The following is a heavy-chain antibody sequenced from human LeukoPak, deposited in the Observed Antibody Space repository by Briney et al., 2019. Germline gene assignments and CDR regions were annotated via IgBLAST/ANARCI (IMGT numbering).Heavy chain of an antibody. V-gene: IGHV4-38-2*02. CDR1: DYSISSGYY. CDR3: ARHGYCGGDCYLFDY. D-gene: IGHD2-21*01. J-gene: IGHJ4*02. CDR2: VYHSGST. Sequence: PSETLSLTCTVSDYSISSGYYWGWIRQPPGKGLEWIGSVYHSGSTYYNPPLKSRVTISIDTSKNQFSLKLTSVTAADTAVYYCARHGYCGGDCYLFDYWGQGTLVTVSS.